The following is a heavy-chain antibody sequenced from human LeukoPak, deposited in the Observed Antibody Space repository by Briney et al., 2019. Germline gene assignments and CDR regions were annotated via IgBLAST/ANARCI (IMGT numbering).Heavy chain of an antibody. CDR1: GGSMSDSIT. Sequence: PSETLTLTCSVSGGSMSDSITWGWVRQPPGKGLEWLANIHDDGRTAPNPSLRSRLTISQDRSKNQFSLKVSSVTAADTAFYYCAKVLTAAGLDLWGQGILVTVSS. V-gene: IGHV4/OR15-8*01. CDR2: IHDDGRT. J-gene: IGHJ5*02. CDR3: AKVLTAAGLDL. D-gene: IGHD6-25*01.